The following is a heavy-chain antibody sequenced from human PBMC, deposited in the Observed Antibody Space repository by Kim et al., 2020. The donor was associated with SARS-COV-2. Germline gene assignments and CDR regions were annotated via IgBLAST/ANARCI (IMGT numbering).Heavy chain of an antibody. CDR2: IYPGDSDT. CDR1: GYSFTSYW. CDR3: ARGAYYYDSSGYYCDY. Sequence: GESLKISCKGSGYSFTSYWIGWVRQMPGKGLEWMGIIYPGDSDTRYSPSFQGQVTISADKSISTAYLQWSSLKASDTAMYYCARGAYYYDSSGYYCDYWGQGTLVTVSS. J-gene: IGHJ4*02. V-gene: IGHV5-51*01. D-gene: IGHD3-22*01.